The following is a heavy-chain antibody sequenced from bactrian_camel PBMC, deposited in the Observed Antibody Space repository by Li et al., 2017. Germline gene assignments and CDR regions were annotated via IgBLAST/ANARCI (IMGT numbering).Heavy chain of an antibody. D-gene: IGHD4*01. Sequence: HVQLVESGGGSAQSGGSLRLTCVASGPTYSLNMAWSRQAPGKEREAVAATYSAGENPYYADSVKGRFTISRDDAKNTVYLQMNSLKTEDTAMYQCAAGRGGDYYRRWEYPNRGQGTQVTVS. V-gene: IGHV3S54*01. CDR1: GPTYSLN. CDR2: TYSAGENP. J-gene: IGHJ4*01. CDR3: AAGRGGDYYRRWEYPN.